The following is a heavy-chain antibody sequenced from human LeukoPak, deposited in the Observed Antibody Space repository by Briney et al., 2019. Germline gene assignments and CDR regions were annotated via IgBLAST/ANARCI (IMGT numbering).Heavy chain of an antibody. CDR3: ARACSSTTCYGAFDM. Sequence: SSQTLSLTCTVSGGSISSADYNWSWIRQPPGKGLEWIGYIYYSGGTYYNPSLKSRVTISVDTSKNQFSLKLSSVTAADTAVYYCARACSSTTCYGAFDMWGQGTMVTVSS. V-gene: IGHV4-30-4*08. CDR1: GGSISSADYN. CDR2: IYYSGGT. J-gene: IGHJ3*02. D-gene: IGHD2-2*01.